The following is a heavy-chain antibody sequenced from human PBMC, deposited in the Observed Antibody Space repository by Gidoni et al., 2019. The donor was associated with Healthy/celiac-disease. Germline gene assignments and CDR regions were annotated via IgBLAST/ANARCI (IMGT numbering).Heavy chain of an antibody. V-gene: IGHV1-18*01. CDR3: ASVVGVANDSFDI. D-gene: IGHD2-15*01. J-gene: IGHJ3*02. CDR1: GYTFTSYG. CDR2: ISAYNGNT. Sequence: QVQLVQSGAEGKKPGAGVKGSCKASGYTFTSYGISWVRQATGQGLEWMGWISAYNGNTTYAQKLQGRVTMTTDTSTSTAYMELRSLRSDDTAVYYCASVVGVANDSFDIWGQGTLVTVSS.